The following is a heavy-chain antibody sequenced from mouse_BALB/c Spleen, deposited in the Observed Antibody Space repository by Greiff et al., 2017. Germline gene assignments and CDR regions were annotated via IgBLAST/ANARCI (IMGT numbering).Heavy chain of an antibody. D-gene: IGHD2-12*01. V-gene: IGHV5-12-1*01. CDR2: ISSGGGST. CDR3: ARHGRRLFAY. J-gene: IGHJ3*01. Sequence: EVMLVESGGGLVKPGGSLKLSCAASGFAFSSYDMSWVRQTPEKRLEWVAYISSGGGSTYYPDTVKGRFTISRDNAKNTLYLQMSSLKSEDTSMYYCARHGRRLFAYWGQGTLVTVSA. CDR1: GFAFSSYD.